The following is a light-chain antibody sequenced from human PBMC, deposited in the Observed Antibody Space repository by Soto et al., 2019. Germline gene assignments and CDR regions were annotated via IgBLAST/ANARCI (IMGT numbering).Light chain of an antibody. Sequence: DIVMTQSPDSLAVSLGERATINCKSSQSILYSSNNKNYLAWYQQKPRQPPKLLIYWASTRESGVPDRFTGSGSGTDFTLTISSLQAEDVTVYYCQQYYDTPFTFGGGTKVEI. CDR2: WAS. CDR3: QQYYDTPFT. V-gene: IGKV4-1*01. J-gene: IGKJ4*01. CDR1: QSILYSSNNKNY.